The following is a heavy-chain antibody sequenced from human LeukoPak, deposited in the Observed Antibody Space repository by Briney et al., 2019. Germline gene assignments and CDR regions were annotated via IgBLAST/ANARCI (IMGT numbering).Heavy chain of an antibody. CDR3: ARRTYKILRGTAYGDWYFDL. D-gene: IGHD3-9*01. Sequence: SETPSLTCTVSGDAISSGSYYWGWIRQPPGKGLEWIGSSFYSGSTFYNPSLKIKVPVTVDASKNQFSLSLTSMTAADTAVYYCARRTYKILRGTAYGDWYFDLWGRGTLVTVSS. CDR1: GDAISSGSYY. CDR2: SFYSGST. J-gene: IGHJ2*01. V-gene: IGHV4-39*01.